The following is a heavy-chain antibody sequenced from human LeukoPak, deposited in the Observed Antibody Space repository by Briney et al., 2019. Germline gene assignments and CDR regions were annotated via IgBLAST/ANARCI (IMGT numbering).Heavy chain of an antibody. CDR3: AKGKGGTTAGLDY. V-gene: IGHV3-9*01. D-gene: IGHD4-17*01. Sequence: GRSLRLSCAASGFTFDDYAMHWVRQAPGKGLEWVSGISWNSGSIGYADSVRGRFTISRDNAKNSLYLQVNSLRSEDTALYFCAKGKGGTTAGLDYWGQGTLVTVSS. J-gene: IGHJ4*02. CDR2: ISWNSGSI. CDR1: GFTFDDYA.